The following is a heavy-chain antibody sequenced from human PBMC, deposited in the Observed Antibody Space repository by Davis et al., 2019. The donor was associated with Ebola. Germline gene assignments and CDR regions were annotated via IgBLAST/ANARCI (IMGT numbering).Heavy chain of an antibody. Sequence: GESLKISCAASGFTVSSNYMSWVRQAPGKGLEWVSLIYSGGSTYYADSVKGRFTISRDNSKNTLYLQMDSLRAEDTAVYYCARPRYFDWLSDLYYYGMDVWGQGTTVTVSS. CDR1: GFTVSSNY. V-gene: IGHV3-53*01. CDR3: ARPRYFDWLSDLYYYGMDV. CDR2: IYSGGST. J-gene: IGHJ6*02. D-gene: IGHD3-9*01.